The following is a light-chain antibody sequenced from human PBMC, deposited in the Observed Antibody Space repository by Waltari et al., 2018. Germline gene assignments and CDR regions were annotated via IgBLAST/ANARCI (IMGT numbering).Light chain of an antibody. CDR1: QSVSSS. V-gene: IGKV3-15*01. Sequence: EIVMTQSPATLSVSPGERATLSCRASQSVSSSLAWYQQKPCQTPRLINYGASTRATGIPARFSGSGSGTEFTLTISSLQSEDFAVYYCQQYNNWYTFGQGTKLEIK. CDR3: QQYNNWYT. J-gene: IGKJ2*01. CDR2: GAS.